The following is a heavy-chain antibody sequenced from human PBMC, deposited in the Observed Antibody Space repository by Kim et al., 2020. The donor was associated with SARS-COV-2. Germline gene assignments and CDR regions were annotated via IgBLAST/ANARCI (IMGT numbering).Heavy chain of an antibody. Sequence: GGSLRLSCAASGFTFSTFTMSWVRQAPGKGLEWVSAMYGRGDTFYADSVKGRFTISRDNSRATMYLQMNSLRPEDTAIYYCAKDRKPDSGWPIDYWRRGTLVTVSS. CDR1: GFTFSTFT. CDR2: MYGRGDT. D-gene: IGHD6-19*01. V-gene: IGHV3-23*01. CDR3: AKDRKPDSGWPIDY. J-gene: IGHJ4*02.